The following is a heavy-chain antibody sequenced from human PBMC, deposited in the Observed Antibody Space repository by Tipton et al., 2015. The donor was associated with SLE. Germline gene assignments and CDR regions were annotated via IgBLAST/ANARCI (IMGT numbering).Heavy chain of an antibody. CDR1: GGSITSLY. V-gene: IGHV4-59*11. D-gene: IGHD3-9*01. CDR2: FQYSGKT. CDR3: VRDSNFDWHSAMDV. Sequence: TLSLTCTVSGGSITSLYWSWIRQPPGKGLEWIGYFQYSGKTDYNPSLKSRVSISADTSKNQISMNLESVTAADTAMYFCVRDSNFDWHSAMDVWGQGTTVAVSS. J-gene: IGHJ6*02.